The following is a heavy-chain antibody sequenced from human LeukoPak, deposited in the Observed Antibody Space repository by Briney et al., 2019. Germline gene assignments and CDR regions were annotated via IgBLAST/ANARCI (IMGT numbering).Heavy chain of an antibody. V-gene: IGHV1-2*02. Sequence: ASVKVSCKASGYTFTGYYMHWVRQAPGQGLEWVGWINPNSGGTNYAQKFQGRVTMTRDTSISTAYMELSRLRSDDTAVYYCAGVGLGNYWFDYWGQGTLVTVSS. CDR3: AGVGLGNYWFDY. CDR2: INPNSGGT. CDR1: GYTFTGYY. J-gene: IGHJ4*02. D-gene: IGHD4-11*01.